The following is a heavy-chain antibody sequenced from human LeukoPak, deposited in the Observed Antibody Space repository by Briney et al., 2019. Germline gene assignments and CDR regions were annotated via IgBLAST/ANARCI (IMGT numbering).Heavy chain of an antibody. CDR2: ISYDGSNK. CDR1: GFTFSSYA. D-gene: IGHD1-26*01. J-gene: IGHJ5*02. V-gene: IGHV3-30*04. Sequence: GGSLRLSCAASGFTFSSYAMSWVRQAPGKGLEWVAVISYDGSNKYYADSVKGRFTISRDNSKNTLYLQMNSLRAEDTAVYYCARADRSDSWFDPWGQGTLVTVSS. CDR3: ARADRSDSWFDP.